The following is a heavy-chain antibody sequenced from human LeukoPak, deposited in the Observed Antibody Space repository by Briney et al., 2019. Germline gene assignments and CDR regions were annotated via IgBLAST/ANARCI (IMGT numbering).Heavy chain of an antibody. Sequence: GGSLRLSCAASGFTFSSYGMHWVRQAPGKGLEWVAVISYDGSNKYYADSVKGRFTISRDNSKNTLYLQMNSLRAEDTAVYYRAKDRRYFDYWGQGTLVTVSS. J-gene: IGHJ4*02. CDR2: ISYDGSNK. CDR3: AKDRRYFDY. CDR1: GFTFSSYG. V-gene: IGHV3-30*18.